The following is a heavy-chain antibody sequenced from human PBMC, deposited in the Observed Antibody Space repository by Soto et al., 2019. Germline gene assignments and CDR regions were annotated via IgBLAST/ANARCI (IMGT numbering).Heavy chain of an antibody. J-gene: IGHJ6*02. CDR2: IDPSDSYT. CDR1: GYSFTSYW. CDR3: ARDYGDYGSYYGMDV. Sequence: GESLKISCKGSGYSFTSYWISWVRQMPGKGLEWMGRIDPSDSYTNYSPSFQGHVTISADKSISTAYLQWSSLKASDTTMYYCARDYGDYGSYYGMDVGGQGTTVTVSS. V-gene: IGHV5-10-1*01. D-gene: IGHD4-17*01.